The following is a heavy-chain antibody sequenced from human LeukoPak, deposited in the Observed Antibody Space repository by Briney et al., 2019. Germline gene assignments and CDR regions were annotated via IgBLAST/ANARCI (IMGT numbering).Heavy chain of an antibody. J-gene: IGHJ5*02. CDR2: IYTSGST. V-gene: IGHV4-61*02. Sequence: RASETLSLTCTVSGGSISSADYYWSWIRQPPGKGLEWIGRIYTSGSTNYNPSLKSRVTISVDTSKNQFSLKLSSVTAADTAVYYCARDGPSAYGVSWFDPWGQGTLVTVSS. CDR3: ARDGPSAYGVSWFDP. D-gene: IGHD4-17*01. CDR1: GGSISSADYY.